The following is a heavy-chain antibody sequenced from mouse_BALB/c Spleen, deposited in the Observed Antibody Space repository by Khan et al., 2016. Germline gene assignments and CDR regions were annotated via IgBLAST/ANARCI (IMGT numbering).Heavy chain of an antibody. CDR3: KAIYYGSDVYFDY. CDR1: VFNIKDYY. D-gene: IGHD1-1*01. Sequence: VQLKQLGAELVRSGASVKLSCTASVFNIKDYYMHWVKQRPEQGLEWIGWIDPENGDTEYAPKFQGKATMTADTSSNAAYLQFSSLTSEDSAVYYCKAIYYGSDVYFDYWGQGTTLTVSS. CDR2: IDPENGDT. V-gene: IGHV14-4*02. J-gene: IGHJ2*01.